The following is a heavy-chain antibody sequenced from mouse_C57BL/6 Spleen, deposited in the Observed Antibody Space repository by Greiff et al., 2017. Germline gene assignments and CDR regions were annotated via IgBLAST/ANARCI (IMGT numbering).Heavy chain of an antibody. CDR3: ARYIVGYYAMDY. CDR2: IRNKANGYTT. CDR1: GFTFTDYY. J-gene: IGHJ4*01. V-gene: IGHV7-3*01. Sequence: DVKLVESGGGLVQPGGSLSLSCAASGFTFTDYYMSWVRQPPGKALEWLGFIRNKANGYTTEYSASVKGRFTISRANSQSILYLQMNALRAEDSATDDCARYIVGYYAMDYWGQGTSVTVSS.